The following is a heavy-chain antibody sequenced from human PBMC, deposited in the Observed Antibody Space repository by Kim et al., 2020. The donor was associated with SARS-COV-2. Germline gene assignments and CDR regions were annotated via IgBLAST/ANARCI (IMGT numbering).Heavy chain of an antibody. V-gene: IGHV3-7*03. D-gene: IGHD2-15*01. CDR2: IKQDGSEK. Sequence: GGSLRLSCAASGFTLSSFWMYWVRQAPGKGLEWVANIKQDGSEKYYVDSVKGRFTISRDNAKNSLYLQMNSLRAEDTAVYYCARARGGGNGAGDYWGQGT. CDR3: ARARGGGNGAGDY. J-gene: IGHJ4*02. CDR1: GFTLSSFW.